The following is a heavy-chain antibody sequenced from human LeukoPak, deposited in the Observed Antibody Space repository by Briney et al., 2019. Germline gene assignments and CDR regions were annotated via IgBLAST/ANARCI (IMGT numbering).Heavy chain of an antibody. V-gene: IGHV3-48*04. CDR1: GFTFSSYS. CDR2: ISSSSSTI. D-gene: IGHD5-12*01. CDR3: ARGGYGSYYYMDV. J-gene: IGHJ6*03. Sequence: GGSLRLSCAASGFTFSSYSMNWVRQAPGKGLEWVSYISSSSSTIYYADSVKGRFTISRDNAKNSLYLQMNSLRAEDTAVYYCARGGYGSYYYMDVWGKGTTVTISS.